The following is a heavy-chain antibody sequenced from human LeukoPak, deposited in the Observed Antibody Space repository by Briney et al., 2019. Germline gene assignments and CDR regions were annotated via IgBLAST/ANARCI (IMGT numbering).Heavy chain of an antibody. V-gene: IGHV1-69*05. CDR2: IIPIFGTA. CDR3: ARGEAPWELDYYYYYMDV. Sequence: ASVKVSCKASGGTFISYAISWVRQAPGQGPEWMGGIIPIFGTANYAQKFQGRVTITTDESTSTAYMELSSLRSEDTAVYYCARGEAPWELDYYYYYMDVWGKGTTVTVSS. D-gene: IGHD1-26*01. J-gene: IGHJ6*03. CDR1: GGTFISYA.